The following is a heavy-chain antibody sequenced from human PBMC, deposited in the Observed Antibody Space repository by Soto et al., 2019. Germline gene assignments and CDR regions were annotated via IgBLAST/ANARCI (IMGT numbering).Heavy chain of an antibody. D-gene: IGHD6-13*01. CDR2: ISSSGDST. J-gene: IGHJ4*02. CDR1: GFTFSSYA. Sequence: EVQLLESGGGLVQPEGSLRLSCAVSGFTFSSYAMSWVRQAPGKELEWVSAISSSGDSTWYAGSVKGRFTIARDNSKNTLYLQMNSLRAEDTAVYFCAKKGTLSGTGYFDHWGQGTLVTVSS. V-gene: IGHV3-23*01. CDR3: AKKGTLSGTGYFDH.